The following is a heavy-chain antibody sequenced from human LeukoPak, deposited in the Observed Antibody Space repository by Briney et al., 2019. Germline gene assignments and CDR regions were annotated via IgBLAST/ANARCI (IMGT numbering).Heavy chain of an antibody. Sequence: SETLSLTCTVSGVSISSGSYYWSWIRQPAGKGLEWIGRIYTSGSTNYNPSLKSRVTISVDTSKNQFSLKLSSVTAADTAVYYCARDEWWYNWFDPWGRGTLVTVSS. D-gene: IGHD2-15*01. CDR3: ARDEWWYNWFDP. J-gene: IGHJ5*02. CDR1: GVSISSGSYY. CDR2: IYTSGST. V-gene: IGHV4-61*02.